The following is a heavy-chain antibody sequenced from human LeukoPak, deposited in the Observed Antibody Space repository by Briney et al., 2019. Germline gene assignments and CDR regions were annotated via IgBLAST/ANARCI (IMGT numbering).Heavy chain of an antibody. CDR2: ISSSGSAI. Sequence: GGSLRLSCAASGFTFSDYYMSWIRQAPGKGLEWVSYISSSGSAIFYADSVKGRFTISRDNAKNSLYLQMNSLRAEDTAVYYCARLLNTAMVRAPDYWGQGTLVTVSS. CDR1: GFTFSDYY. V-gene: IGHV3-11*04. D-gene: IGHD5-18*01. CDR3: ARLLNTAMVRAPDY. J-gene: IGHJ4*02.